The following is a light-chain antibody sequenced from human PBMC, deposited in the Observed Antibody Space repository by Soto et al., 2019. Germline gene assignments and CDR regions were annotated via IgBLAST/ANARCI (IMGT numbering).Light chain of an antibody. J-gene: IGKJ5*01. V-gene: IGKV1-17*03. Sequence: DIQMTQSPSAMSASVGDRVTVTCRASQDIGNYLVCFQQKPGTVPKRLIFAASSLQAGVPSRFSGSGSGTEFTLTISSLQPEDFATYYRLQHDTYPFTFGQGTRLEIK. CDR2: AAS. CDR3: LQHDTYPFT. CDR1: QDIGNY.